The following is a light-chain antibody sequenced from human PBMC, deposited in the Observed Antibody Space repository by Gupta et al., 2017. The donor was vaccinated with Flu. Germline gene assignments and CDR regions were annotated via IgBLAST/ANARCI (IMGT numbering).Light chain of an antibody. J-gene: IGLJ3*02. Sequence: SYELTQAPSVSGSPGQTASITCSGDKLGDKYVSWYQEKPGQPPMLVIYQDTKRPSGIPERFSGSNSGNTATLTISGTLAMDEAVYSCKAWESSTGVLGGGTKLKVL. CDR2: QDT. V-gene: IGLV3-1*01. CDR3: KAWESSTGV. CDR1: KLGDKY.